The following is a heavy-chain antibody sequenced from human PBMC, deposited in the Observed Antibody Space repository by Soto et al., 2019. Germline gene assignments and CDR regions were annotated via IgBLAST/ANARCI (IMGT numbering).Heavy chain of an antibody. CDR3: AREYPAYYDILTGTYPIDY. CDR1: GFTFSSYG. Sequence: GGSLRLSCAASGFTFSSYGMHWVRQAPGKGLEWVAVIWYDGSNKYYADSVKGRFTISRDNSKNTLYLQMNSQRAEDTAGYYCAREYPAYYDILTGTYPIDYWGQGTLVTVSS. CDR2: IWYDGSNK. J-gene: IGHJ4*02. V-gene: IGHV3-33*01. D-gene: IGHD3-9*01.